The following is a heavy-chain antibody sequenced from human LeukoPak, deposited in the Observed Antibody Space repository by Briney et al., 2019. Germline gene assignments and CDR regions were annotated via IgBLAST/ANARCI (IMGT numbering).Heavy chain of an antibody. CDR3: ARAPALDCSSTSCPSAYSDY. D-gene: IGHD2-2*01. CDR1: GGSISSSSYY. CDR2: IYYSGST. Sequence: PSETLSLTCTVSGGSISSSSYYWGWIRQPPGKGLEWIGSIYYSGSTYYNPSLKSRVTISVDTSKNQFSLKLSSVTAADTAVYYCARAPALDCSSTSCPSAYSDYWGQGTLVTVSS. J-gene: IGHJ4*02. V-gene: IGHV4-39*01.